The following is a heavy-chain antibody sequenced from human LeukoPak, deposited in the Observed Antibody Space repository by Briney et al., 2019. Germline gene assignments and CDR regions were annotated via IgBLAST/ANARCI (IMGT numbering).Heavy chain of an antibody. Sequence: PGGSLRLSCAASGFTVSSNYMSWVRQAPGKGPEWVSVIYSGGSTYYADSVKGRFTISRDNSKNTLYLQMNSLRAEDTAVYYCARGRGGSSWTYYYYYMDVWGKGTTVTVSS. J-gene: IGHJ6*03. D-gene: IGHD6-13*01. CDR1: GFTVSSNY. V-gene: IGHV3-53*01. CDR2: IYSGGST. CDR3: ARGRGGSSWTYYYYYMDV.